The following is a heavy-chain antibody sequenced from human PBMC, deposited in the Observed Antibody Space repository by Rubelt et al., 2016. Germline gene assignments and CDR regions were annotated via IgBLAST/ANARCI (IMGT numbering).Heavy chain of an antibody. CDR1: GYTFTSYA. V-gene: IGHV1-3*01. CDR3: ARDNDMLTGYPDY. J-gene: IGHJ4*02. D-gene: IGHD3-9*01. CDR2: INAGNGNT. Sequence: QVQLVQSGAEVKKPGASVKVSCKASGYTFTSYAMHWVRQAPGQRLEWMGWINAGNGNTKYSQKFQGRVTITGETSARTAYMERSSLRADETAVYYCARDNDMLTGYPDYWGQGTLVIVSS.